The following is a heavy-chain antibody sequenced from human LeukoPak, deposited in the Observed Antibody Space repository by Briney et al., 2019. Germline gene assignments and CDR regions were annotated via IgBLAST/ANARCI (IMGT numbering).Heavy chain of an antibody. Sequence: ASVKVSCKTSGYTFSSYGISWVRQAPGQGLEWMGWISGHSGNTNYAQKFQGRVTVTTDTSTTTAYMELRSLRFDDTAIYYCARDWEIGLFGYFDYWGQGTLVTVSS. CDR1: GYTFSSYG. CDR2: ISGHSGNT. J-gene: IGHJ4*02. V-gene: IGHV1-18*01. D-gene: IGHD1-26*01. CDR3: ARDWEIGLFGYFDY.